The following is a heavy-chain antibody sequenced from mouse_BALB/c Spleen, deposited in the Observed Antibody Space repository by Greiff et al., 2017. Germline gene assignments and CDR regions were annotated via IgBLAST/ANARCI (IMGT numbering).Heavy chain of an antibody. CDR2: IDPSDSYT. V-gene: IGHV1-69*02. J-gene: IGHJ1*01. Sequence: QVQLQQPGAELVKPGASVKLSCKASGYTFTSYWMHWVKQRPGQGLEWIGEIDPSDSYTNYNQKFKGKATLTVDKSSSTAYMQLSSLTSEDSAVYYCAPYYRYDPYWYFDVWGAGTTVTVSS. D-gene: IGHD2-14*01. CDR3: APYYRYDPYWYFDV. CDR1: GYTFTSYW.